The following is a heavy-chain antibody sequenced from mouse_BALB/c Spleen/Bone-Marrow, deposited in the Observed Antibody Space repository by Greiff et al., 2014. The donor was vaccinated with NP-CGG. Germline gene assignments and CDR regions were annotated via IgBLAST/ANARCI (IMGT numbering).Heavy chain of an antibody. Sequence: EVQLQQSGPELEKPGASVKISCKASGHSFTGYNMNWVKQSHGKSLEWIGNIDPYYGTTTFNQKFKDKATLTVDKSSSTAYVQLKSLTSEDSAVYYCTRSRAYFRDWFAYWGQGTLVTVSA. CDR3: TRSRAYFRDWFAY. D-gene: IGHD2-14*01. CDR1: GHSFTGYN. CDR2: IDPYYGTT. J-gene: IGHJ3*01. V-gene: IGHV1-39*01.